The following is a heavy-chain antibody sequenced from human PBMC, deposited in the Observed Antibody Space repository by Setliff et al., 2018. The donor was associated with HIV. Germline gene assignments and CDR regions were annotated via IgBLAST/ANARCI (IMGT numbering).Heavy chain of an antibody. CDR3: ARSPSYRGSWEYYFDY. V-gene: IGHV4-4*09. Sequence: ASETLSLTCTVSGGSISGYHWNWLRQTPGKGLEWIGYIYTSRGTNYNHSLRTRVIISVDTSNQFSLKLSSVTAADAAVYYCARSPSYRGSWEYYFDYWGQGILVTVS. CDR2: IYTSRGT. D-gene: IGHD6-13*01. CDR1: GGSISGYH. J-gene: IGHJ4*02.